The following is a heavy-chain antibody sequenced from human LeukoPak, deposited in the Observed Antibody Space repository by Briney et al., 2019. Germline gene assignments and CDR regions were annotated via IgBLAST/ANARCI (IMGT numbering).Heavy chain of an antibody. Sequence: ASVKVSCKASGYTFTGYYMHWVRQAPGQGLEWMGWINPNSGGTNYAQKFQGRVTMTRDTSISTAYMELSRLRSDDTAVYYCARTWSDYYDSSGYSSWGQGTLVTVSS. D-gene: IGHD3-22*01. V-gene: IGHV1-2*02. CDR1: GYTFTGYY. CDR2: INPNSGGT. J-gene: IGHJ5*02. CDR3: ARTWSDYYDSSGYSS.